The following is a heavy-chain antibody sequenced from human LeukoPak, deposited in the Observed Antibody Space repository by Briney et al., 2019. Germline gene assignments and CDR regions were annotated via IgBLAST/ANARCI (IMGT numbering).Heavy chain of an antibody. V-gene: IGHV3-21*01. J-gene: IGHJ3*02. CDR2: ISSSSSYI. CDR1: GFTFSSYS. CDR3: ARGDPRDASDI. Sequence: GGSLRLSCAASGFTFSSYSMNWVRQAPGKGLEWVSSISSSSSYIYYADSVKGRFTISRDNAKNSLYLQMNSLRAEDTAVYYYARGDPRDASDIWGQLTRVSVAS.